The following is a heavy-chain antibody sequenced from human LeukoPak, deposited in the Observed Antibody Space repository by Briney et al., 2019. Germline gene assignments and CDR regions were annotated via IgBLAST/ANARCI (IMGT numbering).Heavy chain of an antibody. CDR2: IYDSGST. CDR3: ARTRGSYYGLDY. D-gene: IGHD1-26*01. CDR1: GGSIRSSYYY. J-gene: IGHJ4*02. V-gene: IGHV4-39*07. Sequence: SETLSLTCTVSGGSIRSSYYYWGWIRQPPGKGLEWIGSIYDSGSTYYNPSLKSRVTISVDTSKNQFSLKLSSVTAADTAVYYCARTRGSYYGLDYWGQGTLVTVSS.